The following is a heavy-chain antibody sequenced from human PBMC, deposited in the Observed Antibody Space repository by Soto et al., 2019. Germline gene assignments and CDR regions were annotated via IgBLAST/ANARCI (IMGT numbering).Heavy chain of an antibody. J-gene: IGHJ4*02. D-gene: IGHD2-15*01. CDR1: GFTFSDYY. CDR2: ISSSGSTI. CDR3: SRDASLYFSGGRCYVNY. V-gene: IGHV3-11*01. Sequence: GGSLRLSCAASGFTFSDYYMSWIRKAQGKGLEWVSDISSSGSTIYYADSVKGRFTISRDNAKNSLFLQMNGLRAEETAVYYYSRDASLYFSGGRCYVNYWVQGTRVTVSA.